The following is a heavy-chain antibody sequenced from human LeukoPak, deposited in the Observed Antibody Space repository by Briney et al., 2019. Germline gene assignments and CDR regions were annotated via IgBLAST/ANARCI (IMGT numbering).Heavy chain of an antibody. J-gene: IGHJ4*02. V-gene: IGHV4-34*01. Sequence: SSETLSLTCAVYGGSFSGYYWSWIRQPPGKGLEWIGEINHSGSTNYNPSLKSRVTISVDTSKNQFSLKLSSVTAADTAVYYCARVLAVAGTNFDYWGQGTLVTVSS. CDR1: GGSFSGYY. D-gene: IGHD6-19*01. CDR3: ARVLAVAGTNFDY. CDR2: INHSGST.